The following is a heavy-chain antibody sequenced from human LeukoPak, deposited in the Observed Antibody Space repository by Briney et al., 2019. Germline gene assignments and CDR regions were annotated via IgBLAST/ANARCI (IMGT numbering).Heavy chain of an antibody. Sequence: GGSLRLSCAASGLTFSSYSMNWVRQAPGKGLEWVSYISSSSSTIYYADSVKGRFTISRDNAKNSLYLQMNSLRDEDTAVYYCARGMDYGDYVHSPAWGQGTLVTVSS. D-gene: IGHD4-17*01. CDR3: ARGMDYGDYVHSPA. CDR2: ISSSSSTI. V-gene: IGHV3-48*02. CDR1: GLTFSSYS. J-gene: IGHJ4*02.